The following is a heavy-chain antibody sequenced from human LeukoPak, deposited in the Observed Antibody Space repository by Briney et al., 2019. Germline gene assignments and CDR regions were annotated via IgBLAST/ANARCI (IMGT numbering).Heavy chain of an antibody. CDR1: GGSISSYY. V-gene: IGHV4-59*08. CDR3: ARYHYDFWSDY. J-gene: IGHJ4*02. Sequence: SETLSLTCTVSGGSISSYYCSWIRQPPGKGLEWIGYIYYSGSTNYNPSLKSRVTISVDTSKNQFSLKVSSVTAADTAVYYCARYHYDFWSDYWGQGTLVTVSS. CDR2: IYYSGST. D-gene: IGHD3-3*01.